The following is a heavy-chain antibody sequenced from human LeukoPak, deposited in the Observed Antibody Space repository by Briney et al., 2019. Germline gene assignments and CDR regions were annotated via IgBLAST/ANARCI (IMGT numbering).Heavy chain of an antibody. CDR2: IVVGSGNT. CDR1: GFTFTSSA. CDR3: ARDRGGSFTPNWFDP. Sequence: GTSVKVSCKASGFTFTSSAVQWVRQARGQRLEWIGWIVVGSGNTNYAQKFQERVTITRDMSTSTAYMELSSLRSEDTAVYYCARDRGGSFTPNWFDPWGQGTLVTVSS. D-gene: IGHD1-26*01. J-gene: IGHJ5*02. V-gene: IGHV1-58*01.